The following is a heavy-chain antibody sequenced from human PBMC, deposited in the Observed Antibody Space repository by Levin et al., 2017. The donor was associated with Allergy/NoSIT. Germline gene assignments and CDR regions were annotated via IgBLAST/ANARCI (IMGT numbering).Heavy chain of an antibody. V-gene: IGHV1-69*13. CDR1: GGTFSSYA. D-gene: IGHD4-17*01. CDR2: IIPIFGTA. Sequence: ASVKVSCKASGGTFSSYAISWVRQAPGQGLEWMGGIIPIFGTANYAQKFQGRVTITADESTSTAYMELSSLRSEDTAVYYCARRTVSSYYMDVWGKGTTVTVSS. CDR3: ARRTVSSYYMDV. J-gene: IGHJ6*03.